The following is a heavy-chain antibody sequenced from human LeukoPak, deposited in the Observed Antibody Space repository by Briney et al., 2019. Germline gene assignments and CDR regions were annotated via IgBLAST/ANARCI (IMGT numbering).Heavy chain of an antibody. CDR2: IIPIFGIA. CDR1: GGTFISYA. Sequence: SVKVSCKASGGTFISYAISWVRQAPGQGLEWMGRIIPIFGIANYAQKFQGRVTITADKSTSTAYMELSSLRSEDTAVYYCARDHYYDSSGYYSWFDPWGQGTLVTVSS. D-gene: IGHD3-22*01. J-gene: IGHJ5*02. V-gene: IGHV1-69*04. CDR3: ARDHYYDSSGYYSWFDP.